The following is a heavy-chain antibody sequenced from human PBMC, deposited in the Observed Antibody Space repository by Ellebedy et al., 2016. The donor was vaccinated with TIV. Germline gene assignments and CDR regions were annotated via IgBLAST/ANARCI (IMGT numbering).Heavy chain of an antibody. D-gene: IGHD3-9*01. Sequence: SETLSLXXRVSGDSVSRGSSHWSWIRQPPGKGLEWIGYIYSSGSTKYNPSLKSRVSISVDTSKNQFSLRLSSVTAADTAMYFCTYDINPDAYHIWGQGTMVTVSS. V-gene: IGHV4-61*01. CDR1: GDSVSRGSSH. J-gene: IGHJ3*02. CDR3: TYDINPDAYHI. CDR2: IYSSGST.